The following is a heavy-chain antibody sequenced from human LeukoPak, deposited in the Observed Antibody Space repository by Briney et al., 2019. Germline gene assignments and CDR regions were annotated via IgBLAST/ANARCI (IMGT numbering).Heavy chain of an antibody. CDR3: ARDNWLPHLIFVY. Sequence: GRSLRLSCAVSGFTFSSFAMHWVRQAPGKGLEGVAVISYDGSNKYYADSVKGRFAISRDNSKNTLYLQMNSLRAEDTAVYYCARDNWLPHLIFVYWGQGTLVTVSS. CDR2: ISYDGSNK. D-gene: IGHD1-20*01. V-gene: IGHV3-30*09. CDR1: GFTFSSFA. J-gene: IGHJ4*02.